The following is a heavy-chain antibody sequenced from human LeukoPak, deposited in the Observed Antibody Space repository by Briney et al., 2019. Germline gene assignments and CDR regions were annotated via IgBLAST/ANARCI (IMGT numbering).Heavy chain of an antibody. CDR1: GGSFSGYY. CDR3: ARAHLGYYYT. CDR2: IYYSGST. D-gene: IGHD3-22*01. Sequence: SETLSLTCAVYGGSFSGYYWSWIRQHPGKGLEWIGYIYYSGSTYYNPSLKSRVTISVDTSKNQFSLKLSSVTAADTAVYYCARAHLGYYYTRGQGTLVTVSS. J-gene: IGHJ4*02. V-gene: IGHV4-31*11.